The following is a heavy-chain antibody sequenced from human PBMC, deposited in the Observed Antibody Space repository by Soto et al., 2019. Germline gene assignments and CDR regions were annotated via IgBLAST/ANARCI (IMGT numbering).Heavy chain of an antibody. CDR3: ARATRKWELLNYYYGMDV. J-gene: IGHJ6*02. CDR1: GFTVSSNY. D-gene: IGHD1-26*01. Sequence: GGSLRLSCAASGFTVSSNYMSWVRQAPGKGLEWVSVIYSGGSTYYADSVKGRFTISRDNSKNTLYLQMNSLRAEDTAVYYCARATRKWELLNYYYGMDVWGQGTTVTVSS. V-gene: IGHV3-53*01. CDR2: IYSGGST.